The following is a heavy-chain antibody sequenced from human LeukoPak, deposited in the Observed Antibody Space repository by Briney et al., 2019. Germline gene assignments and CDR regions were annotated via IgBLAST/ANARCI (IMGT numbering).Heavy chain of an antibody. V-gene: IGHV4-39*07. D-gene: IGHD6-13*01. CDR1: GGSISSSSYY. J-gene: IGHJ3*02. CDR2: IYYSGST. CDR3: ARSSALEQQLNDAFDI. Sequence: SETLSLTCTVSGGSISSSSYYWGWIRQPPGKGLEWIGSIYYSGSTYYNPSLKSRVTISVDTSKNQFSLKLSSVTAADTAVYYCARSSALEQQLNDAFDIWGQGTMVTVSS.